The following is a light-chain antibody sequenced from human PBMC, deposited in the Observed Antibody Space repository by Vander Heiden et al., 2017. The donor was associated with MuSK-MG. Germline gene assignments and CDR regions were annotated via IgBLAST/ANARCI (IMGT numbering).Light chain of an antibody. CDR1: NSGVGSDS. CDR2: DTN. V-gene: IGLV1-44*01. Sequence: QSILTQPPSVSGTPGQMVTISCSASNSGVGSDSINWYQQVPGAATKLLIYDTNQRTAGGPGRFSGSKSGTSASLAISGLQPDDEADEYCAAWDDTLNGPWAVFGGGTKLTVV. J-gene: IGLJ3*02. CDR3: AAWDDTLNGPWAV.